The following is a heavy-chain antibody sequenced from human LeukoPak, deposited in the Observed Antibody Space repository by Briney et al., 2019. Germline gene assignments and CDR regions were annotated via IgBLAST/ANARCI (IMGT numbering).Heavy chain of an antibody. V-gene: IGHV4-59*01. CDR3: ARASMPLRYDFWSGYGNWFDP. CDR1: GGSISSYY. J-gene: IGHJ5*02. Sequence: SETLSLTCTVSGGSISSYYWSWIRQPPGKGLEWIGYIYYSGSTNYNPSLKSRVTISVDTSKNQFSLKLSSVTAADTAVYYCARASMPLRYDFWSGYGNWFDPWGQGTLVTVSS. D-gene: IGHD3-3*01. CDR2: IYYSGST.